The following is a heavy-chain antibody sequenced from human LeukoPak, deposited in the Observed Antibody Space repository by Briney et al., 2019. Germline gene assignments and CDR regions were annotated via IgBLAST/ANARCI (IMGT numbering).Heavy chain of an antibody. J-gene: IGHJ5*02. Sequence: SQTLSLTCTVSGGSISSGGYYWSWIRQPPGKGLEWIGYIYHSGSTYYNPSLKSRVTISVDRSKNQFSLKLSSVTAADTAVYYCARIVVVTASSWFDPWGQGTLVTVSS. D-gene: IGHD2-21*02. CDR3: ARIVVVTASSWFDP. CDR2: IYHSGST. V-gene: IGHV4-30-2*01. CDR1: GGSISSGGYY.